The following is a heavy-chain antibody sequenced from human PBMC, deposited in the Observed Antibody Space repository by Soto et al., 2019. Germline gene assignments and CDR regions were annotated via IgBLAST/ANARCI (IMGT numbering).Heavy chain of an antibody. Sequence: SETLSLTCTVSGGSISSGGYYWSWIRQHPGKGLEWIGYIYYSGSTYYNPSLKSRVTISVDTSKNQFSLKLSSVTAADTAVYYCARDVGSGGSRIGWFDPWGQGTLVTVSS. J-gene: IGHJ5*02. CDR3: ARDVGSGGSRIGWFDP. CDR1: GGSISSGGYY. CDR2: IYYSGST. V-gene: IGHV4-31*03. D-gene: IGHD2-15*01.